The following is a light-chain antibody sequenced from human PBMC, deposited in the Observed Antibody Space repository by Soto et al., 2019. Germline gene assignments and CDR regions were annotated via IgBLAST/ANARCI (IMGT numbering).Light chain of an antibody. CDR3: QQRSNWTT. CDR2: DAS. J-gene: IGKJ4*01. CDR1: QSVSSY. Sequence: EIVLTQSPATLSLSPGERATLSCRASQSVSSYLAWSQQKPGQAPRLLIYDASNMATGIPARFSGSGSGTDFTLTISSLEPEDFAVYYCQQRSNWTTFGGGTKVEIK. V-gene: IGKV3-11*01.